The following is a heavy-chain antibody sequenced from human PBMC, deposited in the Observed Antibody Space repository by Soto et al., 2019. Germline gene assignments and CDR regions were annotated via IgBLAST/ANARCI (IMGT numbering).Heavy chain of an antibody. CDR1: GFTFRLYS. CDR2: ITSSSSYI. J-gene: IGHJ4*02. V-gene: IGHV3-21*01. Sequence: GGSLRLSCGASGFTFRLYSIIWVRQAPGKGLEWVASITSSSSYIYYEDSLKGRFTISRDNAKNSLFLQLDSLRAEDTAVYFCVRARSTDSRPDYWGQGTLVTVSS. CDR3: VRARSTDSRPDY. D-gene: IGHD3-22*01.